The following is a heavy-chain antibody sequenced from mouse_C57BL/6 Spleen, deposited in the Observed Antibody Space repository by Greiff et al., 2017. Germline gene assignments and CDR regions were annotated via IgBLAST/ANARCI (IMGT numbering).Heavy chain of an antibody. D-gene: IGHD2-5*01. CDR3: TGVTPFYAMDD. Sequence: EVHLVESGEGLVKPGGSLKLSCAASGFTFSSYAMSWVRQTPEKRLEWVAYISSGGDYIYYADTVKGRFTISRDNARNTLYLQMSSLKSEDTAMYYCTGVTPFYAMDDWGQGTSVTVSS. CDR1: GFTFSSYA. J-gene: IGHJ4*01. CDR2: ISSGGDYI. V-gene: IGHV5-9-1*02.